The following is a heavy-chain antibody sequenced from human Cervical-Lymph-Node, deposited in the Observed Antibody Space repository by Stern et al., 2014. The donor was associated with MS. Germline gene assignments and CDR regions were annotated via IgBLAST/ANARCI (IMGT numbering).Heavy chain of an antibody. CDR2: VYYSGAT. CDR1: GDSISSYTHY. V-gene: IGHV4-39*01. CDR3: AKHACTGAACPFDL. D-gene: IGHD2-8*02. J-gene: IGHJ4*02. Sequence: QVQLQESGPGLVKPSETLSLTCAVSGDSISSYTHYWAWIRQPPGKGLEWIGSVYYSGATYYNPSLKRPAPIPVDPSKNPSSRGRNSVTAADTAVYYCAKHACTGAACPFDLWGQGTLVTVSS.